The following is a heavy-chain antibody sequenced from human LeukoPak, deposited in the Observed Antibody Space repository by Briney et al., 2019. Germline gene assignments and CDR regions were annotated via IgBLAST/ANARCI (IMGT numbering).Heavy chain of an antibody. Sequence: ASVKVSCKASGYTFTGYYMHWVRQAPGQGLEWMGWINPNSGGTNYAQKFQGRVTMTRDTSISTAYMELSRLRSDDTAVYYCARVRTRGGYDFWSGYYYDWFDPWGQGTLVTVSS. CDR3: ARVRTRGGYDFWSGYYYDWFDP. CDR2: INPNSGGT. D-gene: IGHD3-3*01. J-gene: IGHJ5*02. CDR1: GYTFTGYY. V-gene: IGHV1-2*02.